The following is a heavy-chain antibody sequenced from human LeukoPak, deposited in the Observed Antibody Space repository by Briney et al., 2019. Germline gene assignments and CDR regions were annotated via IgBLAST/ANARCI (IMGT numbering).Heavy chain of an antibody. V-gene: IGHV1-18*01. D-gene: IGHD3-10*01. CDR3: ARTWFGELLTPPDNWFDP. J-gene: IGHJ5*02. Sequence: VASMKVSCKASGYTFTSYGISWVRQAPGQGLEWMGWISAYNGNTNYAQKLQGRVTMTTDTSTSTAYMELRSLRSDDTAVYYCARTWFGELLTPPDNWFDPWGQGTLVTVSS. CDR1: GYTFTSYG. CDR2: ISAYNGNT.